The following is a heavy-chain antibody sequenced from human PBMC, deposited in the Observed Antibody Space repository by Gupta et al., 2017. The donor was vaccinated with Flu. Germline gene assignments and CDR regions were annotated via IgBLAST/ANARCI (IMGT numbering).Heavy chain of an antibody. CDR3: ARVWVWSGYYPLGWFDP. CDR2: IYYSGST. Sequence: QLQLQESGPGLVKPSETLSLTCTVSGGSISSSSYYWGWIRQPPGKGLEWIGSIYYSGSTYYNPSLKSRVTISVDTSKNQFSLKLSSVTAADTAVYYCARVWVWSGYYPLGWFDPWGQGTLVTVSS. J-gene: IGHJ5*02. CDR1: GGSISSSSYY. V-gene: IGHV4-39*01. D-gene: IGHD3-3*01.